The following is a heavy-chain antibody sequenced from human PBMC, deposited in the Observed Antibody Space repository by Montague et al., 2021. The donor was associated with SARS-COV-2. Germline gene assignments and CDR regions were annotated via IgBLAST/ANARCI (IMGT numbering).Heavy chain of an antibody. CDR2: LYYTGST. D-gene: IGHD6-13*01. V-gene: IGHV4-39*01. J-gene: IGHJ5*02. CDR1: GGSISSSSYY. Sequence: SETLSLTCTVSGGSISSSSYYWGWIRQPPGEGLEWIGSLYYTGSTYYNPSLKSRVTISVDTSKNQFSLKLSSVTAADTAVYYCARDSSSWYYWFDPWGQGTLVTVSS. CDR3: ARDSSSWYYWFDP.